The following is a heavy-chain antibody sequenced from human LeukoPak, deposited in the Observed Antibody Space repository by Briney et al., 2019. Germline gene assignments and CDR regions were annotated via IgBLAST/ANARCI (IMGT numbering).Heavy chain of an antibody. CDR3: ARERITMVRGVISSSGY. J-gene: IGHJ4*02. CDR2: MNPNSGNT. V-gene: IGHV1-8*01. Sequence: ASVKVSCKASGYTFTSYDINWVRQATGQGLEWMGWMNPNSGNTDYAQKFQGRVTMTRDTSISTAYMELSRLRSDDTAVYYCARERITMVRGVISSSGYWGQGTLVTVSS. D-gene: IGHD3-10*01. CDR1: GYTFTSYD.